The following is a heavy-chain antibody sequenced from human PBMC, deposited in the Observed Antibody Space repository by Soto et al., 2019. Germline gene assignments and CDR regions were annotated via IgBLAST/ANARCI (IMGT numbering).Heavy chain of an antibody. CDR3: ARLWDYVLDY. D-gene: IGHD1-7*01. V-gene: IGHV3-30-3*01. CDR1: GFTFSSYA. CDR2: ISYDGSNK. J-gene: IGHJ4*02. Sequence: QVQLVESGGGVVQPGRSLRLSCAASGFTFSSYAMHWVRQAPGKGLEWVAVISYDGSNKYYADSVKGRFTISRDNSKNTLYLQMNSLRAEDTAVYYCARLWDYVLDYWGQGTLVTVSS.